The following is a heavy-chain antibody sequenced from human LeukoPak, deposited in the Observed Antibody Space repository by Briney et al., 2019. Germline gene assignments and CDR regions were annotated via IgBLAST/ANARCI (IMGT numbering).Heavy chain of an antibody. D-gene: IGHD4-17*01. CDR1: GGSIGSYY. V-gene: IGHV4-59*01. CDR3: AREDPQTTVPEGLDV. J-gene: IGHJ6*02. CDR2: IYYSGTT. Sequence: SETLSPTCAVSGGSIGSYYWSWLRQPPGRGLEWIGYIYYSGTTNYNPSLKSRVTISVGTSKNQFSLKLTSVTAADTAIYYCAREDPQTTVPEGLDVWGQGTTVTVSS.